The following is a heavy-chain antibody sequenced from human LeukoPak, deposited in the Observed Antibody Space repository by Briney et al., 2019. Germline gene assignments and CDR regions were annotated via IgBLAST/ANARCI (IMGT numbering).Heavy chain of an antibody. V-gene: IGHV5-10-1*01. CDR1: GYSFTSYW. CDR3: ARRYCSSTSCNPYFFDY. D-gene: IGHD2-2*01. Sequence: HGESLKISCKGSGYSFTSYWINRVRQMPGKGLEWMGRVDPSDSYTVYSPSFQGHVTISADKSISTAYLQWSSLKASDTAMYYCARRYCSSTSCNPYFFDYWGQGTLVTVSS. J-gene: IGHJ4*02. CDR2: VDPSDSYT.